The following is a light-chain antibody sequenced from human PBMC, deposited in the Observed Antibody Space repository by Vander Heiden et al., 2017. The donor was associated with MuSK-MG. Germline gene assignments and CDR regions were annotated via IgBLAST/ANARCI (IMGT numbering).Light chain of an antibody. Sequence: AIRMTQPPSSLSASTGDRVTITFRASQGISSYLAWYQQKPGKAPKLLIYAASTLQSGVPSRFSGSGSGTDFTLTISCLQSEAFATYSCQQDDSFPWTFGQGTKVEIK. CDR1: QGISSY. CDR2: AAS. V-gene: IGKV1-8*01. CDR3: QQDDSFPWT. J-gene: IGKJ1*01.